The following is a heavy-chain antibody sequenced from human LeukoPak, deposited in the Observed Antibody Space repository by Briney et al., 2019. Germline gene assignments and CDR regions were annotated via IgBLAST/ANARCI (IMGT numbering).Heavy chain of an antibody. CDR3: TTDPSDAFDV. CDR2: IKNKAYGETT. V-gene: IGHV3-15*01. CDR1: EFTFKNAW. Sequence: TGGSLRLSCAVSEFTFKNAWLNWVRQAPGKGLEWVGRIKNKAYGETTDYAAPVNGRFTISRDDSKDTLYLQMNSLKTEDTAVYYCTTDPSDAFDVWGLGTIVTVSS. J-gene: IGHJ3*01.